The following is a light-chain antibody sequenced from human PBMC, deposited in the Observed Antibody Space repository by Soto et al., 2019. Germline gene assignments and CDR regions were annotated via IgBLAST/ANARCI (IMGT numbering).Light chain of an antibody. Sequence: QSVLTQPPSVSGAPGQRVTISCTGSSSNIWAGYDLHWHQQLPGTAPKLLIYGNSNRPSGVPDRFSGSKSGTSASLAITGLQAEDEADYYCQSYDSSLSGSVFGGGTKLTVL. CDR3: QSYDSSLSGSV. V-gene: IGLV1-40*01. J-gene: IGLJ2*01. CDR2: GNS. CDR1: SSNIWAGYD.